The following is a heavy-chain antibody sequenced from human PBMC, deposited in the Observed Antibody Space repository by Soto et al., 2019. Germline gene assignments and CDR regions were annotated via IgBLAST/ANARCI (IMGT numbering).Heavy chain of an antibody. J-gene: IGHJ5*02. CDR3: TRPGGYGSGFDP. Sequence: PGGSLRLSCAASGFTFSGSAMHWVRQASGKGLEWVGRIRSKANNYATAYAASVKGRFTISRDDSKNTAYLQMNSLKTEDTAVYYCTRPGGYGSGFDPWGQGTLVTVSS. CDR1: GFTFSGSA. CDR2: IRSKANNYAT. D-gene: IGHD3-10*01. V-gene: IGHV3-73*01.